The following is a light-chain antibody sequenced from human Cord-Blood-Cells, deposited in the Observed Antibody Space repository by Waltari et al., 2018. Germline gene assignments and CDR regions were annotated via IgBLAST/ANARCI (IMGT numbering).Light chain of an antibody. Sequence: QSALTQPASVSGSTGQSITISCPGTSSDVGSYNLVSWYQQHPGKAPKLMIYEGSKRPSGVSNRFSGSKSGNTASLTISGLQAEDEADYYCCSYAGSYVFGTGTKVTVL. CDR2: EGS. CDR1: SSDVGSYNL. J-gene: IGLJ1*01. CDR3: CSYAGSYV. V-gene: IGLV2-23*01.